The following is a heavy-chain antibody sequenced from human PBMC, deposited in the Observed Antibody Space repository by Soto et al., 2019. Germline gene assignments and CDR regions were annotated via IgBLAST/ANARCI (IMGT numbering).Heavy chain of an antibody. CDR1: GYTFTGYY. CDR3: ARARVRYFDWLTPRYYYGMDV. D-gene: IGHD3-9*01. J-gene: IGHJ6*02. Sequence: ASVKVSCKASGYTFTGYYMHWVRQAPGQGLEWMGWINPNSGGTNYAQKFQGRVTMTRDTSISTAYMELSRLRSDDTAVYYCARARVRYFDWLTPRYYYGMDVWGQGTTVTVSS. CDR2: INPNSGGT. V-gene: IGHV1-2*02.